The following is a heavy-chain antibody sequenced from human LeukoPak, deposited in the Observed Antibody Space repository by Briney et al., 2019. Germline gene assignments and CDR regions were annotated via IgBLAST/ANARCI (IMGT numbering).Heavy chain of an antibody. CDR3: ARVSLGYCSGGSCYSDWFDP. D-gene: IGHD2-15*01. J-gene: IGHJ5*02. CDR2: MNPNSGNT. V-gene: IGHV1-8*01. Sequence: GASVKVSCKASGYTFTSYDINRVRQATGQGLEWMGWMNPNSGNTGYAQKFQGRVTMTRNTSISTAYMELSSLRSEDTAVYYCARVSLGYCSGGSCYSDWFDPWGQGTLVTVSS. CDR1: GYTFTSYD.